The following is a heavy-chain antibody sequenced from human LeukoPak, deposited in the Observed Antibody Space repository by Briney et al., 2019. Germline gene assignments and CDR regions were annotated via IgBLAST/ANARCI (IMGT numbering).Heavy chain of an antibody. D-gene: IGHD3-22*01. CDR3: ARLDEYSSSSRYYGMDV. V-gene: IGHV1-69*01. Sequence: SVKVSCRASGGTFSNYAISWVRQAPGQGLEWMGGIIPIFDTANYAQKFQGRVTITADESTSTAYMELSSLRSEDTAVYYCARLDEYSSSSRYYGMDVWGQGTTVTVSS. CDR1: GGTFSNYA. CDR2: IIPIFDTA. J-gene: IGHJ6*02.